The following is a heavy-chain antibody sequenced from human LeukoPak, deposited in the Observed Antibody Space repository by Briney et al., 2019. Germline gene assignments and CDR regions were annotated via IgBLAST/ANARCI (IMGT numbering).Heavy chain of an antibody. J-gene: IGHJ4*02. V-gene: IGHV3-11*04. CDR1: GFTFSDYY. CDR3: ARRGHCSSTSCYQVDY. CDR2: ISSSGSTI. D-gene: IGHD2-2*01. Sequence: GGSLRLSCAASGFTFSDYYMSWIRQAPGKGLEWVSYISSSGSTIYYADSVKGRFTISRDNAKNSLYLQMNSLRAEDTAVYYCARRGHCSSTSCYQVDYWGQGTLVTVSS.